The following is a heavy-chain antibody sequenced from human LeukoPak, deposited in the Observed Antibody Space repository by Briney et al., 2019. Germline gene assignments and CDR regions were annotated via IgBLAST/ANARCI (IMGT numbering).Heavy chain of an antibody. CDR3: ARGPLNWNDVLDY. Sequence: ASVKVSCKASGYTFTGYYMHWVRQAPRQGLEWMGWVNPNSGGTNYAQKFQGRVTMTRDTSISTAYMELSRLRSDDTAVYYCARGPLNWNDVLDYWGQGTLVTVSS. CDR2: VNPNSGGT. J-gene: IGHJ4*02. D-gene: IGHD1-1*01. CDR1: GYTFTGYY. V-gene: IGHV1-2*02.